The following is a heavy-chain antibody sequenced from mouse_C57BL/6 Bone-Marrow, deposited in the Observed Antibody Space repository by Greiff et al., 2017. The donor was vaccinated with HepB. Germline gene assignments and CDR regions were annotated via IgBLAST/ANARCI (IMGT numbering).Heavy chain of an antibody. CDR1: GYSITSGYY. CDR2: ISYDGSN. Sequence: EVQLQESGPGLVKPSQSLSLTCSVTGYSITSGYYWNWIRQFPGNKLEWMGYISYDGSNNYNPSLKTRISITRDTSKNQFFLKLNSVTTEDTATYYCARGGDGYYYYFDYWGQGTTLTVSS. V-gene: IGHV3-6*01. D-gene: IGHD2-3*01. CDR3: ARGGDGYYYYFDY. J-gene: IGHJ2*01.